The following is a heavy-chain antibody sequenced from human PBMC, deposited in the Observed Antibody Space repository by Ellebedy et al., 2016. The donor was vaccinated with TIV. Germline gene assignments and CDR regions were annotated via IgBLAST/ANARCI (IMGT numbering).Heavy chain of an antibody. V-gene: IGHV3-30-3*01. CDR1: GFTFSSFS. CDR2: ISYDGNNE. D-gene: IGHD5-12*01. CDR3: ARASLRGYSGYDY. J-gene: IGHJ4*02. Sequence: GESLKISXAASGFTFSSFSLHWVRQAPGKGLEWVAAISYDGNNEYSADSVNGRFTISRDNAKNSLYLQMNSLRAEDTAVYYCARASLRGYSGYDYWGQGTLVTVSS.